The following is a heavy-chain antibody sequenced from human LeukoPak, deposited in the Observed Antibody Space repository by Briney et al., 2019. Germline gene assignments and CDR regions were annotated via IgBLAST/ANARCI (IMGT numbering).Heavy chain of an antibody. D-gene: IGHD3-10*01. CDR3: AKDGLLWFGESYFDY. CDR1: GFTFSSYA. J-gene: IGHJ4*02. CDR2: ISGSGGST. Sequence: GGSLRLSCAASGFTFSSYAMSWVRQAPGKGLEWVSAISGSGGSTYYADSVKGRFTISRDNSKNTLYLQMNSLRAEDTAVYYCAKDGLLWFGESYFDYWGQGTLVTVSS. V-gene: IGHV3-23*01.